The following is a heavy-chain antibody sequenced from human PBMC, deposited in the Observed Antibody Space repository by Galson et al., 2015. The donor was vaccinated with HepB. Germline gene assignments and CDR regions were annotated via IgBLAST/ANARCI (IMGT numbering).Heavy chain of an antibody. CDR2: INHSGST. CDR1: GGSFSGYF. V-gene: IGHV4-34*01. J-gene: IGHJ3*02. Sequence: SETLSLTCAVYGGSFSGYFWTWMRQSPGKGLEWIGEINHSGSTSYNPSLKSRATISADTSKNQFSLNLISVTAADTAVYYCARERVRHTDHEGWVYDGAFDIWGQGTVVPVSS. D-gene: IGHD6-13*01. CDR3: ARERVRHTDHEGWVYDGAFDI.